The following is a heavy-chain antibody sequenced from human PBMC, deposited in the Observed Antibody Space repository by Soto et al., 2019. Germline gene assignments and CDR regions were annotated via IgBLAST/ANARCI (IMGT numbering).Heavy chain of an antibody. V-gene: IGHV4-59*08. CDR2: IYYSGSS. CDR3: ARHSNEYRKSLDY. J-gene: IGHJ4*02. D-gene: IGHD1-1*01. Sequence: QLQLQESGPGLLKPSETLSLTCTVSGGCISGYYWSWIRQPPGKGLEWIAYIYYSGSSNSNPSLKSRVTISVDTSKNQFSLKLSSVTAADTAVYYCARHSNEYRKSLDYWGQGTLVTVSS. CDR1: GGCISGYY.